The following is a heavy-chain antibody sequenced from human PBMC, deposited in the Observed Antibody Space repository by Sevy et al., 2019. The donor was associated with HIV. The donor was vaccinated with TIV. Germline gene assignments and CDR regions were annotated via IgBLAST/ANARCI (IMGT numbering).Heavy chain of an antibody. Sequence: GGSLRLSCAASGFTFSSYLMSWVRQAPGKGLEWVASIKQDGSDKYYVDSVKGRFTISRDNAKNSLYLQMNSLRVEDTAVYYCASPGTKGFDPWGQGTLVTVSS. CDR2: IKQDGSDK. CDR3: ASPGTKGFDP. D-gene: IGHD2-8*01. J-gene: IGHJ5*02. CDR1: GFTFSSYL. V-gene: IGHV3-7*03.